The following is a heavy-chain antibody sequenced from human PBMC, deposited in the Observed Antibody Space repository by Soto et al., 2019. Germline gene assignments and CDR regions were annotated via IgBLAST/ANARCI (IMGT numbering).Heavy chain of an antibody. CDR1: GITFTNYG. Sequence: GSLRLSCAASGITFTNYGFNWVRQASGKGLEWVSSITSSGPYTSYADSVRGRFTLSRDNAKNSLYLEMNSLKSEDTGVYFCARGRSGLEIRPYYFDYWGQGTQVTVSS. CDR2: ITSSGPYT. CDR3: ARGRSGLEIRPYYFDY. D-gene: IGHD6-25*01. J-gene: IGHJ4*02. V-gene: IGHV3-21*03.